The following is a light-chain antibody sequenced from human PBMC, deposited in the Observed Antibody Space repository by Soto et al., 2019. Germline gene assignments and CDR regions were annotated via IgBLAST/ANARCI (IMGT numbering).Light chain of an antibody. CDR2: AAS. CDR3: QQYYSYPRT. V-gene: IGKV1-8*01. Sequence: AIRMTQSPSSFSASTGDRVTITCRASQGISSYLAWYQQKPGKAPKLLIYAASTLQSGVPSRFSGSGSWTDFTLTISCLQSEDFATYYCQQYYSYPRTFGQGTKGDIK. J-gene: IGKJ1*01. CDR1: QGISSY.